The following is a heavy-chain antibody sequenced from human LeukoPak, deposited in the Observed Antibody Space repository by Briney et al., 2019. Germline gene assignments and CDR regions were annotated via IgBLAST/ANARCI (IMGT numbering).Heavy chain of an antibody. CDR1: GGTFISYA. CDR2: IIAIFGTA. CDR3: ARGNRGYDSSGYYYAHDAFDI. J-gene: IGHJ3*02. V-gene: IGHV1-69*06. D-gene: IGHD3-22*01. Sequence: VASVKVSCKASGGTFISYAISWVRQAPGQGGEWMGGIIAIFGTAKYAQKFQGRDTNTADKTTSTAYMELSSLRSEDTAVYYCARGNRGYDSSGYYYAHDAFDIWGQGTMVTVSS.